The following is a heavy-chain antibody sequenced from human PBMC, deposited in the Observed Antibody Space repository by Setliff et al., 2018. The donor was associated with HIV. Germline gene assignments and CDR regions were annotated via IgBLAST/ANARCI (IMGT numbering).Heavy chain of an antibody. Sequence: GGSLRLSCAASGFTFSDDYMSWIRQIPGKGLEWVSYISGSGSVIFYADSVKGRFTISRDNAKNSLYLQMNSLRAEDTAVYYCARYALAVPGYHNAFDIWGQGTMVTVSS. V-gene: IGHV3-11*04. CDR3: ARYALAVPGYHNAFDI. J-gene: IGHJ3*02. CDR2: ISGSGSVI. CDR1: GFTFSDDY. D-gene: IGHD6-19*01.